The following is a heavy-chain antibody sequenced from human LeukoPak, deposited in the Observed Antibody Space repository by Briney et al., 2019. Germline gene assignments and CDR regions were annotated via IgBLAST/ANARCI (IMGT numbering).Heavy chain of an antibody. CDR3: AQKGGSRPNDAFDI. Sequence: PGGSLRLSCAASGFTFSQYWMNWVRQAPGKGLEWVANIRQDGHENYYADSVKGRFSISRDNAENSVFLQMTSLRVEDTAVYPCAQKGGSRPNDAFDIWGQGKKVTVS. CDR1: GFTFSQYW. D-gene: IGHD2-15*01. J-gene: IGHJ3*02. V-gene: IGHV3-7*03. CDR2: IRQDGHEN.